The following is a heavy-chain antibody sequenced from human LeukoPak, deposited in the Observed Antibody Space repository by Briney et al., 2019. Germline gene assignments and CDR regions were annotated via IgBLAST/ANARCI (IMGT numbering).Heavy chain of an antibody. CDR2: ISYDGSNK. CDR3: ARGNSYYYDSSGAFDI. Sequence: SCKASGGTFSSYAMHWVRQAPGKGLEWVAVISYDGSNKYYADSVKGRFTISRDNSKNTLYLQMNSLRAEDTAVYYCARGNSYYYDSSGAFDIWGQGTMVTVSS. V-gene: IGHV3-30*14. D-gene: IGHD3-22*01. CDR1: GGTFSSYA. J-gene: IGHJ3*02.